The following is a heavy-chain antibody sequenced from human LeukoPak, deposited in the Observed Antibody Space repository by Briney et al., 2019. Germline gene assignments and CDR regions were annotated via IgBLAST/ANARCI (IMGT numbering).Heavy chain of an antibody. CDR3: ARAPYYDSSGYYLYFDY. V-gene: IGHV4-61*08. CDR2: IYYSGST. D-gene: IGHD3-22*01. J-gene: IGHJ4*02. CDR1: GGSISSGGYY. Sequence: SETLSLTCTVSGGSISSGGYYWSWIRQPPGKGLEWIGYIYYSGSTNYNPSLKSRVTISVDTSKNQFSLKLSSVTAADTAVYYCARAPYYDSSGYYLYFDYWGQGTLVTVSS.